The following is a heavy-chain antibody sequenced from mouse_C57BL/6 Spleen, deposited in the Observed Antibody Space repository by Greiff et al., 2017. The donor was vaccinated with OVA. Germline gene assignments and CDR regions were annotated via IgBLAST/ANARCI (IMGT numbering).Heavy chain of an antibody. J-gene: IGHJ2*01. CDR2: INPGSGGT. D-gene: IGHD1-1*02. CDR3: ARGGEAYGPGGFDY. Sequence: QVQLKQSGAELVRPGTSVKVSCKASGYAFTNYLIEWVKQRPGQGLEWIGVINPGSGGTNYNEKFKGKATLTADKSSSTAYMQLSSLTSEDSAVYFCARGGEAYGPGGFDYWGQGTTLTVSS. CDR1: GYAFTNYL. V-gene: IGHV1-54*01.